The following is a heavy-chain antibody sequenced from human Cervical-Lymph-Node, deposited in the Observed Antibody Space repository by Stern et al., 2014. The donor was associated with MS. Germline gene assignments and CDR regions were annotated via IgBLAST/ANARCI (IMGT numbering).Heavy chain of an antibody. V-gene: IGHV4-59*08. CDR3: ARRGTTGIDY. CDR1: GGSISNYY. CDR2: IYYRGAP. Sequence: QLQLQESGPGLAKPSETLSLTCTVSGGSISNYYWSWIRQPPGKGLEWIGYIYYRGAPNNTPSLKSRVAMSVDTPRDQFSLNLTSVTAADTGVYYCARRGTTGIDYWGQGTLVTVSS. J-gene: IGHJ4*02. D-gene: IGHD4-17*01.